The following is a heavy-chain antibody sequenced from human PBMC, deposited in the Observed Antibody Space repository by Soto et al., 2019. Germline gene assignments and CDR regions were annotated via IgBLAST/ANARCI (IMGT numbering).Heavy chain of an antibody. J-gene: IGHJ4*02. CDR1: GGSFSGYY. D-gene: IGHD1-26*01. CDR2: NNHSGST. CDR3: ARRGGYRGRFDY. V-gene: IGHV4-34*01. Sequence: QVQLQQWGAGLLKPSETLSLTCAVYGGSFSGYYWSWIRQPPGKGVEWIGENNHSGSTHYNPSLKSRITISVDTSKNQFSLKLSSVPAADTAVYYCARRGGYRGRFDYWGQGTLVTVSS.